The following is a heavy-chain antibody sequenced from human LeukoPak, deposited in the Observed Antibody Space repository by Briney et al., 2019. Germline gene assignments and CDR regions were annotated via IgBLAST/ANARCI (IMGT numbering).Heavy chain of an antibody. J-gene: IGHJ4*02. CDR2: IHYDGYTT. CDR1: GFPLSTYG. CDR3: AKDGNWARFEN. D-gene: IGHD7-27*01. V-gene: IGHV3-30*02. Sequence: GALRLSCGTSGFPLSTYGGYWVRQAPGSGLGGVAYIHYDGYTTNYADSVKGRFTISRENSKNTLYLQMNSLRTEDTAVYYCAKDGNWARFENWGQGTLVTVSS.